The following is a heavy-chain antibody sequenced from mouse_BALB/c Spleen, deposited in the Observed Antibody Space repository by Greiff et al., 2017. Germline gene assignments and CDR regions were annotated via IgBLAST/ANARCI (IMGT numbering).Heavy chain of an antibody. Sequence: EVQLQESGPGLVKPSQSLSLTCTVTGYSITSDYAWNWIRQFPGNKLEWMGYISYSGSTSYNPSLKSRISITRDTSKNQFFLQLNSVTTEDTATYYCASVNWDGDYWGQGTTLTVSS. D-gene: IGHD4-1*02. CDR2: ISYSGST. CDR1: GYSITSDYA. CDR3: ASVNWDGDY. J-gene: IGHJ2*01. V-gene: IGHV3-2*02.